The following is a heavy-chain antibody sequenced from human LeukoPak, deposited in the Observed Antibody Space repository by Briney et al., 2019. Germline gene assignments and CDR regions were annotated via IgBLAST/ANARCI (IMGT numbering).Heavy chain of an antibody. V-gene: IGHV1-18*01. J-gene: IGHJ4*02. CDR3: ARDLLSRQWLILANFDY. CDR1: GYTFTSYG. CDR2: ISAYNGNT. D-gene: IGHD6-19*01. Sequence: ASVKVSCKASGYTFTSYGISWVRQAPGQGLEWIGWISAYNGNTNYAQKLQGRVTMTTDTSTSTAYMELRSLRSDDTAVYYCARDLLSRQWLILANFDYWGQGTLVTVSS.